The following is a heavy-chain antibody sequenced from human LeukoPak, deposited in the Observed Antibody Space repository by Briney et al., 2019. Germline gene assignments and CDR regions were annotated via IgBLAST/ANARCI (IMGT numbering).Heavy chain of an antibody. D-gene: IGHD1-26*01. CDR2: ISYDGSNK. J-gene: IGHJ4*02. CDR1: GFTFSSYG. V-gene: IGHV3-30*18. CDR3: AKIAETSGIYGQGYDY. Sequence: GGSLRLSCTASGFTFSSYGMHWVRQAPGKGLEWVAVISYDGSNKYYADSVKGRFTISRDNSKNTLYLQMNSLRAEDTAVYYCAKIAETSGIYGQGYDYWGQGTLVTVSS.